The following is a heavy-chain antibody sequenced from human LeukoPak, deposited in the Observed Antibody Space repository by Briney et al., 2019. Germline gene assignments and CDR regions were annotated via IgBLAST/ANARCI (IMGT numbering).Heavy chain of an antibody. Sequence: SETLSLTCTVSGGSISSYYWSWIRQPPGKGLEWIGYIYYSGSTNYNPSLKSRVTLSVDTSKNQFSLKLSSVTAADTAVYYCARAPSGPPAFDIWGQGTMVTVSS. J-gene: IGHJ3*02. CDR3: ARAPSGPPAFDI. CDR2: IYYSGST. CDR1: GGSISSYY. V-gene: IGHV4-59*01. D-gene: IGHD6-19*01.